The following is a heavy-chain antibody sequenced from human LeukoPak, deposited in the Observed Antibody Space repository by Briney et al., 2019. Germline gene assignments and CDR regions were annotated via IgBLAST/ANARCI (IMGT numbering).Heavy chain of an antibody. D-gene: IGHD4-17*01. CDR2: IRYDGSNK. Sequence: PGGSLRPSCAASGFTFSSYGMHWVRQAPGKGLEWVAFIRYDGSNKYYADSVKGRFTISRDNSKNTLYLQMNSLRAEDTAVYYCAKWTVTLFDYWGQGTLVTVSS. V-gene: IGHV3-30*02. CDR3: AKWTVTLFDY. CDR1: GFTFSSYG. J-gene: IGHJ4*02.